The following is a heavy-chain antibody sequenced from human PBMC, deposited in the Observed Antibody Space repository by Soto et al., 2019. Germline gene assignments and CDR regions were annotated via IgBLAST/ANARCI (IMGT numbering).Heavy chain of an antibody. J-gene: IGHJ6*02. CDR3: ARGGIAVAGTASYYYYYYGMDV. CDR1: GYTFTGYY. D-gene: IGHD6-19*01. CDR2: INPNSGGT. V-gene: IGHV1-2*04. Sequence: GASVKVSCKASGYTFTGYYMHWVRQAPGQGLEWMGWINPNSGGTNYAQKFQGWVTMTRDTSISTAYMELSRLRSDDTAVYYCARGGIAVAGTASYYYYYYGMDVWGQGTTVTVSS.